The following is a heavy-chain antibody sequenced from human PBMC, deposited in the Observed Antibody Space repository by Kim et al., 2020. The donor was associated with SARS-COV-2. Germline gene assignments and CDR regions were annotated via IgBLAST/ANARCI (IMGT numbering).Heavy chain of an antibody. V-gene: IGHV4-39*07. Sequence: SETLSLTCTVSSDAINSYTYYWVWVRQPPRKGLECIGTMFYGGNTHYNPSLESRVTMSVDRSKNQFSLKLSSVTATDTAVYFCAGGRGTYSALNYWGQGTPVTVSS. J-gene: IGHJ4*02. CDR2: MFYGGNT. CDR3: AGGRGTYSALNY. D-gene: IGHD1-26*01. CDR1: SDAINSYTYY.